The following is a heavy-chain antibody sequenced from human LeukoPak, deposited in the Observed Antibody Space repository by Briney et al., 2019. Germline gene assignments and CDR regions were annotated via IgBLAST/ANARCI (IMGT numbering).Heavy chain of an antibody. CDR3: ATGGIVVVSTAPWAGFDY. J-gene: IGHJ4*02. D-gene: IGHD2-2*01. V-gene: IGHV3-15*01. Sequence: GGSLRLSCVVSGLTFSDAWMNWVRQAPGQGLEWVGRIKSKTNGGTTEYAAPVKGRFAISRDDSRNTLYLQMNSLKTEDTAVYYCATGGIVVVSTAPWAGFDYWGQGTLVTVSS. CDR1: GLTFSDAW. CDR2: IKSKTNGGTT.